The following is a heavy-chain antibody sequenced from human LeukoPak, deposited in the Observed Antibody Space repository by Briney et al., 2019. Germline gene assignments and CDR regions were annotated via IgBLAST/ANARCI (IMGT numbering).Heavy chain of an antibody. V-gene: IGHV4-31*03. J-gene: IGHJ4*02. Sequence: SETLSLTCIASGGSISSGDFYWSWIRQHLGKGLEWIGYIHYSGNSYYSPSLKSRVTISVDTSKNQLSLKLTSVTAADTAIYYCARGEMATTYYFDYWGQGTLVTVSS. CDR2: IHYSGNS. D-gene: IGHD5-24*01. CDR1: GGSISSGDFY. CDR3: ARGEMATTYYFDY.